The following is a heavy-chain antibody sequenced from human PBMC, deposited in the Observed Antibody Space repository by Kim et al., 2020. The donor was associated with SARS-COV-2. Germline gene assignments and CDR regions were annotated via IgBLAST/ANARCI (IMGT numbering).Heavy chain of an antibody. V-gene: IGHV1-18*01. J-gene: IGHJ4*02. Sequence: ASVKVSCKASGYSFTSYGISWVRQAPGQGLEWMGWISPYNGNTNYAQKLQGRVSMTTYTSTNTAYMELRSLIFDDTAVYYCARDDCSGGSCHFDYWGQGTLVTVSS. D-gene: IGHD2-15*01. CDR2: ISPYNGNT. CDR3: ARDDCSGGSCHFDY. CDR1: GYSFTSYG.